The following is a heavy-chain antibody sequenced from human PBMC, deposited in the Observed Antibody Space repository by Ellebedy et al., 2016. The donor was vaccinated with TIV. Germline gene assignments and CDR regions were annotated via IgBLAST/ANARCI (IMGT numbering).Heavy chain of an antibody. J-gene: IGHJ4*02. D-gene: IGHD3-10*01. CDR1: GGTFSSYA. Sequence: AASVKVSCKASGGTFSSYAINWVRQAPGQGLEWMGGIIPIIDAANYAQKFQGGVTITADESTSTAYMELSSLRSEDTAMYYCARDSSMVRGGLDDWGQGTLVTVSS. CDR3: ARDSSMVRGGLDD. CDR2: IIPIIDAA. V-gene: IGHV1-69*13.